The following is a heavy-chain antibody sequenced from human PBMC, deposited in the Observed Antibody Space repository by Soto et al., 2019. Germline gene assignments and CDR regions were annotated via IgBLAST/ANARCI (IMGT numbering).Heavy chain of an antibody. J-gene: IGHJ4*02. D-gene: IGHD3-22*01. Sequence: PRESLKISCKGSGYKFIDYWIGWVRQVPGKGLEWVGSICPGDFDIKYRPSFQGQVTISADKSTTTAYLQWNSLQASDTAMYYCVRTSGGEYYDSRQYYHSYWGQGTLVTVSS. CDR1: GYKFIDYW. V-gene: IGHV5-51*01. CDR2: ICPGDFDI. CDR3: VRTSGGEYYDSRQYYHSY.